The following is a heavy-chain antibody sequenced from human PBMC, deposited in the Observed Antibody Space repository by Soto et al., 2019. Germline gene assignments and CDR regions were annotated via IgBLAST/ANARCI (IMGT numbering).Heavy chain of an antibody. V-gene: IGHV4-59*02. CDR2: IYNSGST. CDR3: AFGDSLGPLVY. CDR1: GGSVSSYL. D-gene: IGHD3-10*01. Sequence: SETLSLTCSVSGGSVSSYLWSWIRQSPGKGLEWIGYIYNSGSTKYNPSLKSRVSMSVDKSKNQFSLRLNAVTAADTAVYYCAFGDSLGPLVYWGQGTLVTVS. J-gene: IGHJ4*02.